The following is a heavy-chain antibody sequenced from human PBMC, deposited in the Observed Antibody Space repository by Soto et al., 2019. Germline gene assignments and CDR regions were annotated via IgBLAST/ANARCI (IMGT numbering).Heavy chain of an antibody. CDR3: ARAPPYCSGGSCYLLYYYYYYGMDV. V-gene: IGHV1-18*04. D-gene: IGHD2-15*01. CDR1: GYTFTSYG. CDR2: ISAYNGNT. J-gene: IGHJ6*02. Sequence: ASVKVSCKASGYTFTSYGISWVRQARGQGLEWMGWISAYNGNTNYAQKLQGRVTMTTDTSTSTAYMELRSLRSDDTAVYYCARAPPYCSGGSCYLLYYYYYYGMDVWGQGTTVTVSS.